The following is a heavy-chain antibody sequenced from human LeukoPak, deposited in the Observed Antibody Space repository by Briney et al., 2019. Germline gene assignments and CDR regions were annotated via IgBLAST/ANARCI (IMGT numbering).Heavy chain of an antibody. CDR1: GYTFTSYY. D-gene: IGHD1-26*01. CDR2: INTNTGNP. V-gene: IGHV7-4-1*02. Sequence: ASVKVSCKASGYTFTSYYMHWVRQAPGQGLEWMGWINTNTGNPTYAQGFTGRFVFSLDTSVSTAYLQISSLKAEDTAVYYCARDPVGASNYYYGMDVWGQGTTVTVSS. J-gene: IGHJ6*02. CDR3: ARDPVGASNYYYGMDV.